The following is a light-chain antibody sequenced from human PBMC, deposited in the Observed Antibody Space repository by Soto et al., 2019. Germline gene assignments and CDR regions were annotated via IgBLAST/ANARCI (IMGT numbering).Light chain of an antibody. CDR2: KAS. V-gene: IGKV1-12*01. CDR1: QGISSW. J-gene: IGKJ1*01. Sequence: DIQMTQSPSSVSASVGDRFTITFRASQGISSWLVWYQQKPGKAPKLLIYKASSLESGVPSRFSGSGSGTEFTLTISSLQPEDFATYYCQQANSFPRTSGQGTKVDI. CDR3: QQANSFPRT.